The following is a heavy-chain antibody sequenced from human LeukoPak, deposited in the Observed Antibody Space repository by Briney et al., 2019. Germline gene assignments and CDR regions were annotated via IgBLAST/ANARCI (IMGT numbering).Heavy chain of an antibody. J-gene: IGHJ4*02. Sequence: GGSLRLSCAASGFTFSSYAMSWVRQAPGKGLEWVSAISSNGGSTYYANSVKGRFTISRDNSKNTLYLQMGSLRAEDMAVYYCARGGQVDYWGQGTLVTVSS. V-gene: IGHV3-64*01. CDR1: GFTFSSYA. CDR3: ARGGQVDY. CDR2: ISSNGGST.